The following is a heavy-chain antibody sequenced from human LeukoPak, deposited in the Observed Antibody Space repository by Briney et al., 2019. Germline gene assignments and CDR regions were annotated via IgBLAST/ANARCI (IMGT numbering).Heavy chain of an antibody. CDR3: ARVAYGSGFPYYFDY. D-gene: IGHD3-10*01. J-gene: IGHJ4*02. Sequence: GGSLRLSCAASGFTVSSNYMSWVRQAPGKGLEWVSVIYSGGSTYYADSVKGRFTISRHNSKNTLYLQMNSLRAEDTAVYYCARVAYGSGFPYYFDYWGQGTLVTVPS. CDR1: GFTVSSNY. V-gene: IGHV3-53*04. CDR2: IYSGGST.